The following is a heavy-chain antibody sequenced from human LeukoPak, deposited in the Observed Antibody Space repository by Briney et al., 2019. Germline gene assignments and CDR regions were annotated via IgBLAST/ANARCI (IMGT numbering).Heavy chain of an antibody. CDR2: IIPIFGTA. V-gene: IGHV1-69*13. CDR1: GGTFSSYA. D-gene: IGHD2-2*01. CDR3: ARDRYCSSTSCLNWFDP. J-gene: IGHJ5*02. Sequence: ASVKVSCKASGGTFSSYAISWVRQAPGQGLEWMGGIIPIFGTAIYAQKFQGRVTITADESTSTAYMELSSLRSEDTAVYYCARDRYCSSTSCLNWFDPWGQGTLVTVSS.